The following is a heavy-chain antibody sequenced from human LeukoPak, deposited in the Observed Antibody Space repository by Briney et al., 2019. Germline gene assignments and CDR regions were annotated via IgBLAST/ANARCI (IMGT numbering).Heavy chain of an antibody. Sequence: SGTLSLTCAVSGGSISSSNWWSWVRQPPGKGLEWIGEIYHSGSTNYNPSLKSRVTISVDASERQFSLSLRSVTAADTAMYYCASTTRVAPDGRAEYFQHWGQGILVSVSS. J-gene: IGHJ1*01. CDR2: IYHSGST. V-gene: IGHV4-4*02. CDR1: GGSISSSNW. CDR3: ASTTRVAPDGRAEYFQH. D-gene: IGHD5-24*01.